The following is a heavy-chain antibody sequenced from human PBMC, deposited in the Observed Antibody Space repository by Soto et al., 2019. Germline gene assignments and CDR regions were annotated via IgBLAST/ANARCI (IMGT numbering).Heavy chain of an antibody. CDR3: VRDGFSL. Sequence: GGSLRLSCEASGFTFSSYWMSWVRQAPGKGLEWVANVRQDGSQKYLVDSVKGRFTISRDNAKNSMYLQMNSLRAEDTAVYYCVRDGFSLWGQGTLVTVSS. CDR2: VRQDGSQK. CDR1: GFTFSSYW. D-gene: IGHD2-2*03. V-gene: IGHV3-7*01. J-gene: IGHJ1*01.